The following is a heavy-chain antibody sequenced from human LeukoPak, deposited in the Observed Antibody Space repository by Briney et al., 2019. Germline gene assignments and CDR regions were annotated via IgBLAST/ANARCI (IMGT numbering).Heavy chain of an antibody. D-gene: IGHD6-13*01. CDR1: GFTVSSDA. CDR2: ISDSGGST. Sequence: PGGSLRLSCAAPGFTVSSDAMSGVRQAPGKGLEWVTAISDSGGSTDYADSVKGRFTISRDNSKNTLYLQINSLRAEDTAVYYCAKAGRAAPDFDYFDCWGQGTLVTVSS. CDR3: AKAGRAAPDFDYFDC. J-gene: IGHJ4*02. V-gene: IGHV3-23*01.